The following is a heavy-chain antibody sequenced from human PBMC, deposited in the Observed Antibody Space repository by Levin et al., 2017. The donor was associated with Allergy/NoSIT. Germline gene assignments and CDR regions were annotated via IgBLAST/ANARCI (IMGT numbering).Heavy chain of an antibody. CDR1: GFTFSGFW. CDR3: ARGSCSSTSCLDY. Sequence: GGSLRLSCAASGFTFSGFWMHWVRQVPGKGLVWVSHINSDGSDTNYADSVKGRFTFSRDNAKNTLYLQMNSLRVEDTALYYCARGSCSSTSCLDYWGQGILVTVSS. D-gene: IGHD2-2*01. V-gene: IGHV3-74*01. CDR2: INSDGSDT. J-gene: IGHJ4*02.